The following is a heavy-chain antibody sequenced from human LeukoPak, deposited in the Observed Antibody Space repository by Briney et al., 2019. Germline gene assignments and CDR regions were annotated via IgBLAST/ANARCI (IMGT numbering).Heavy chain of an antibody. V-gene: IGHV3-30*03. CDR2: ISFDGSDK. J-gene: IGHJ4*02. CDR1: GITFRSYG. CDR3: ATEDH. Sequence: GGSLRLSCTTSGITFRSYGIHWVRQAPGKGLEWVSFISFDGSDKYYADSVKGRFTISRDNSKSTLFLQMNSLRPEDTAIYYCATEDHWGQGTLVTVSS.